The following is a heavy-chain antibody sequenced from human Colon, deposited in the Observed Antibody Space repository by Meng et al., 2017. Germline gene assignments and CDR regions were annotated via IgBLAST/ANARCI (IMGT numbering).Heavy chain of an antibody. D-gene: IGHD6-19*01. V-gene: IGHV3-74*01. Sequence: GGSLRLSCAASGFTFSGYWMHWVRQAPGKGPVWVSRINTDGSNTAYADSVKGRFTISRDNAKDTLYLQRNSLRAEDTAVYYCVRGIGITVAGSMDYWGQGTLVTVSS. J-gene: IGHJ4*02. CDR2: INTDGSNT. CDR1: GFTFSGYW. CDR3: VRGIGITVAGSMDY.